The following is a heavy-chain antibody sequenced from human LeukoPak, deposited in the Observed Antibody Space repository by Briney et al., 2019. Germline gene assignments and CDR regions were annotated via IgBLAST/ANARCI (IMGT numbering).Heavy chain of an antibody. CDR2: ISGSGGST. Sequence: PGGSLRLSCAASGFTFSSYAMSWVRQAPGKGLEWVSAISGSGGSTYYADSVKGRFTTSRDNSKNTLYLQMNSLRAEDTAVYYCAKDGVNIVVVITRFDYWGQGTLVTVSS. CDR3: AKDGVNIVVVITRFDY. J-gene: IGHJ4*02. CDR1: GFTFSSYA. V-gene: IGHV3-23*01. D-gene: IGHD3-22*01.